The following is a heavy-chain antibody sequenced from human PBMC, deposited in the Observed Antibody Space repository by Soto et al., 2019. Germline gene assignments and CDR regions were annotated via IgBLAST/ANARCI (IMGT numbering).Heavy chain of an antibody. CDR3: AKGGASIFYYYYYMDV. J-gene: IGHJ6*03. CDR1: GFTFSSYA. Sequence: EVQLLESGGGLVQPGGSLRLSCAASGFTFSSYAMSWVRQAPGKGLEWVSAISGSGGSTYYADSVKGRFTISRDNSKNKLYLQMNSLRAEDTAVYYCAKGGASIFYYYYYMDVWGKGTTVTVSS. V-gene: IGHV3-23*01. D-gene: IGHD6-6*01. CDR2: ISGSGGST.